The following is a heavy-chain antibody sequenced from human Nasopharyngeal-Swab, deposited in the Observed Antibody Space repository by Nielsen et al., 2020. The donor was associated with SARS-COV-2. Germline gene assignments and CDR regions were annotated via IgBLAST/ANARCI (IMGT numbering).Heavy chain of an antibody. CDR3: ARGWSPRGFGRSPIDY. CDR2: TYYRSKWYN. J-gene: IGHJ4*02. Sequence: SQTLSLTCAIPGDRLSSNSAAWNWIRQSPSRGLEWLGRTYYRSKWYNDYAVSVKSRITINPDTSKNQFSLQLNSVTPEDTAVYYCARGWSPRGFGRSPIDYWGQGTLVTVSS. CDR1: GDRLSSNSAA. D-gene: IGHD3-10*01. V-gene: IGHV6-1*01.